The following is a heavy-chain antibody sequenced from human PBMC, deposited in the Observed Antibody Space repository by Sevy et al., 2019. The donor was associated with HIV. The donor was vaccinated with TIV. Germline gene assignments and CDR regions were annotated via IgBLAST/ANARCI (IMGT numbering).Heavy chain of an antibody. V-gene: IGHV3-21*01. CDR3: ASRADSTYHDAFDI. CDR2: ISGMSNYI. Sequence: GGSLRLSCAASGFTFSSYSMNWVRQAPGKGLEWVSSISGMSNYIYYADSVKGRFTISRDNAKNSLYLQMNSLRAEDTAVYSSASRADSTYHDAFDIWGQGTMVTVSS. D-gene: IGHD6-13*01. CDR1: GFTFSSYS. J-gene: IGHJ3*02.